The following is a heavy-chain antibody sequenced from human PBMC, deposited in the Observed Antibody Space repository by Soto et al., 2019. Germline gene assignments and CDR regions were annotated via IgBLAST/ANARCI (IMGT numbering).Heavy chain of an antibody. J-gene: IGHJ4*02. D-gene: IGHD6-13*01. CDR1: GGSMRNYF. CDR2: IHYSGATGFFS. Sequence: SETLSLTCTVSGGSMRNYFWTWIRQPPGKGLAWIGYIHYSGATGFFSSYNPSLWGRVTISEDTSKNQFSLKLLSVTSADTAVYFCAAGEASSRNLAPYYLNFWGQGTLVTVSS. V-gene: IGHV4-59*01. CDR3: AAGEASSRNLAPYYLNF.